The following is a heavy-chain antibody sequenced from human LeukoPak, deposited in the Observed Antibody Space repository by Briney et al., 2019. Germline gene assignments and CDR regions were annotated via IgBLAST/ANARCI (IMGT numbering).Heavy chain of an antibody. J-gene: IGHJ1*01. V-gene: IGHV3-33*01. CDR1: GFTFSSYG. Sequence: PGGSLRLSCAASGFTFSSYGMHWVRQAPGKGLEWVAVIWYDGSNKYYADSVKGRFTISRDNAKNSLYLQMNSPRAEDTAVYYCARDFRGIEHWGQGTLVTVSS. CDR2: IWYDGSNK. CDR3: ARDFRGIEH. D-gene: IGHD3-16*01.